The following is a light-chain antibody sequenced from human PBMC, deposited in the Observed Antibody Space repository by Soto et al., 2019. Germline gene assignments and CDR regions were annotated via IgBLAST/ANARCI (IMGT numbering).Light chain of an antibody. J-gene: IGKJ3*01. CDR1: QSISSW. CDR2: DAS. Sequence: DIQMTQSPSPLSASVGDRVTITCRASQSISSWLAWYQQKPGKAPKLLIYDASSLESGVPSRFSGSGSGTEFTLTISSLQPDDFATYYCQQYNSYPLFGPGTKVDIK. V-gene: IGKV1-5*01. CDR3: QQYNSYPL.